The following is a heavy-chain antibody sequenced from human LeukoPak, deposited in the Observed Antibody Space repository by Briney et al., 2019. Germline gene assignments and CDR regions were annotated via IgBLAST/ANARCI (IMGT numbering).Heavy chain of an antibody. V-gene: IGHV4-59*01. J-gene: IGHJ4*02. D-gene: IGHD3-22*01. CDR2: IYYSGST. Sequence: SETLSLTCTVSGGSISSYYWSWIRQPPGKGLEWIGYIYYSGSTNYNPSLKSRVAISVDTSKNQFSLKLSSVNAADTAVYYCARTPYYYESSGYYFGYFDYWGQGTLVIVSS. CDR3: ARTPYYYESSGYYFGYFDY. CDR1: GGSISSYY.